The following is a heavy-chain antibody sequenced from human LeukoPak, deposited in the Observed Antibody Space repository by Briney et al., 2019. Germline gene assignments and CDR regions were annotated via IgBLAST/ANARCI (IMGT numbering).Heavy chain of an antibody. CDR3: ARNNYDNSGYFLH. J-gene: IGHJ1*01. CDR2: ISSSGNTI. V-gene: IGHV3-48*03. CDR1: GFTFISYE. D-gene: IGHD3-22*01. Sequence: GSLSLSCEASGFTFISYEMNWFRQAPGKGLEWVSYISSSGNTIYYADSVKGRFTISRDNAKNSLYLQMNSLSAEDTAVYYCARNNYDNSGYFLHWGQGTLVTVSS.